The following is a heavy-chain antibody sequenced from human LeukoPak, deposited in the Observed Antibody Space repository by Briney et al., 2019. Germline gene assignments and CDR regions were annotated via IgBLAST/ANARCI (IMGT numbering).Heavy chain of an antibody. Sequence: ASVKVSCKASGYTFTGYYMHWVRQAPGQGLEWMGRINPNSGGTNYAQKFQGRVTMTRDTSISTAYMELSRLRSDDTAVYDCARGVSGSYSPANSWGQGPLVTSPQ. J-gene: IGHJ4*02. V-gene: IGHV1-2*06. D-gene: IGHD3-10*01. CDR3: ARGVSGSYSPANS. CDR1: GYTFTGYY. CDR2: INPNSGGT.